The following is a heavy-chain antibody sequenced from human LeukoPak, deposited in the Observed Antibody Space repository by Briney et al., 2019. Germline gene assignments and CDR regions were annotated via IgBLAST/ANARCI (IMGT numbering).Heavy chain of an antibody. Sequence: SETLSLTCTVSGGSISSGTYYWRWIRQPAGKGLEWIGRISTSGSTDYNPSLKSRVTISVDTSKNQFSLKLSSVTAADTAVYYCARGDCSSTSCYEDFDYWGQGTLVTVSS. J-gene: IGHJ4*02. CDR2: ISTSGST. D-gene: IGHD2-2*01. V-gene: IGHV4-61*02. CDR1: GGSISSGTYY. CDR3: ARGDCSSTSCYEDFDY.